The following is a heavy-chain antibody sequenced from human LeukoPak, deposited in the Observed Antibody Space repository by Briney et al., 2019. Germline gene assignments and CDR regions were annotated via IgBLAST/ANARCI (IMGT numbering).Heavy chain of an antibody. CDR2: IASDGSST. CDR1: GFTFSSYW. D-gene: IGHD3-10*01. J-gene: IGHJ4*02. V-gene: IGHV3-74*01. Sequence: PGGSLRLSCAASGFTFSSYWMNWVRPAPGKGLVWVSRIASDGSSTTYADSVKGRFSISRDNAKNTLYLQMNSLRVEDTAVYYCARGRPYGNDYWGQGTLVTVSS. CDR3: ARGRPYGNDY.